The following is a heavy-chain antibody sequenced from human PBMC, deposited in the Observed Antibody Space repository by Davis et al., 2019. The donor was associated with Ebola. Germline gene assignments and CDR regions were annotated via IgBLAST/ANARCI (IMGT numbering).Heavy chain of an antibody. CDR1: GGSVSSGNYY. J-gene: IGHJ4*02. V-gene: IGHV4-30-4*01. Sequence: LRLSCTVSGGSVSSGNYYWTWVRQPPGKGLEWIGYIYYSGSPYYDPSLKSRVSISVDTSKNQVSLKLRSVTAADTAVYYCASQRSIFTGIDYWGQGTLVTVSS. CDR2: IYYSGSP. D-gene: IGHD3-9*01. CDR3: ASQRSIFTGIDY.